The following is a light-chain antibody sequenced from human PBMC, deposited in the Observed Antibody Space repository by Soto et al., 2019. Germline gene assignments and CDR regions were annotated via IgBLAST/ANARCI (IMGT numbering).Light chain of an antibody. Sequence: EIVLTQSPGTLSLSPGERATLSCRASQSVSSSYLAWYQQKPGQAPRLLIYGASSRATGIPDGFSGSGSGTDLTLTISRLEPEDFAVYYCQQYDSSPLTFGGGTKVEIK. CDR1: QSVSSSY. V-gene: IGKV3-20*01. CDR3: QQYDSSPLT. CDR2: GAS. J-gene: IGKJ4*01.